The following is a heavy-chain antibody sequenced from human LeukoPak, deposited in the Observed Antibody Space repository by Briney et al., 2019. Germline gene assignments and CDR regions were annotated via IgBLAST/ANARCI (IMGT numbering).Heavy chain of an antibody. V-gene: IGHV3-7*04. D-gene: IGHD4-11*01. CDR2: IKQDGSEK. Sequence: GGSLRLSCAASGFTFSSSWLTWVRQAPGKGLEWVANIKQDGSEKYYVDSVKGRFTISRDNAKNSLYLQMNSLRAEDTAVYYCARGYSRFDYWGQGTLVTVSS. CDR3: ARGYSRFDY. CDR1: GFTFSSSW. J-gene: IGHJ4*02.